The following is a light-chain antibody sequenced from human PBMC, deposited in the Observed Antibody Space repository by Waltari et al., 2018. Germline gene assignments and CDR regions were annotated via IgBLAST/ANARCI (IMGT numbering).Light chain of an antibody. CDR2: EVD. Sequence: QSALTQPASVSGSPGQSITISCIGTSSDIGRYNYVSWYQQHPGKGPKLILYEVDNWPPGGSVRFSGPKSGNAASLTLPGIQTDDEANYFCRSNTTSITWLFGGRTQLTV. CDR1: SSDIGRYNY. J-gene: IGLJ3*02. CDR3: RSNTTSITWL. V-gene: IGLV2-14*03.